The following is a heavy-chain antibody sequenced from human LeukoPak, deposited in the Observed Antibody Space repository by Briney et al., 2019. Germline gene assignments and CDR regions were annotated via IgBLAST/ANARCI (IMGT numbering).Heavy chain of an antibody. D-gene: IGHD3-22*01. CDR2: IYYSGST. CDR1: GGSISSYY. J-gene: IGHJ3*02. V-gene: IGHV4-59*08. Sequence: PSETLSLTCTVAGGSISSYYWSWIRQPAGKGLEWVGYIYYSGSTNYNPSLKSRVTISVDTSKNQFSLKLSSVTAADTAVYYCARGGGGYYYDSSGYYRNDAFDIWGQGTMVTVSS. CDR3: ARGGGGYYYDSSGYYRNDAFDI.